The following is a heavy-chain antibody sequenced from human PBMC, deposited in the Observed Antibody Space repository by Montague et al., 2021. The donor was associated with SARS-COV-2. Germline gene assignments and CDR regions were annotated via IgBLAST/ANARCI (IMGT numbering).Heavy chain of an antibody. Sequence: SETLSPTCTVSGGSIDSFYWGWIRQAPGKGLDWIGTIYNSGTTYYNPSLKSRLTISIDTSKNQFSLKLTSVTAADTAVYYCARHRNYGDHSLDNWFHPWGQGTLVTVSS. J-gene: IGHJ5*02. D-gene: IGHD4-17*01. CDR3: ARHRNYGDHSLDNWFHP. CDR1: GGSIDSFY. V-gene: IGHV4-39*01. CDR2: IYNSGTT.